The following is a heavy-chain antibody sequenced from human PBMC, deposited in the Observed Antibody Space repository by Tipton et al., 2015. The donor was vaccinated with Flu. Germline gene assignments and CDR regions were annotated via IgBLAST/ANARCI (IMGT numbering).Heavy chain of an antibody. D-gene: IGHD3-16*02. Sequence: SLRLSCGASGFTVRDNHLSWVRQAPGTGLEWVATINEDGSEKYSVDSVKGRFTISRDNAKNSLFLHMNSLRVEDTAIYYCARGRSGAYWGQGTLVTVSS. J-gene: IGHJ4*02. CDR2: INEDGSEK. CDR1: GFTVRDNH. CDR3: ARGRSGAY. V-gene: IGHV3-7*01.